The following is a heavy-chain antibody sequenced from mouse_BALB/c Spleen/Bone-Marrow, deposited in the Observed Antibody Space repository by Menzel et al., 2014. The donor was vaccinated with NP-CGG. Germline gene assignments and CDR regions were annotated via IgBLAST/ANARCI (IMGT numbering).Heavy chain of an antibody. CDR1: GYTFTDYI. V-gene: IGHV1-62-2*01. CDR2: FYPGSGNI. Sequence: QVQLPQSGAELVKPGASVKLSCKASGYTFTDYIIHWIKQRSGQGLEWIGWFYPGSGNIKYNEKFKDKATLTADKSSSTVYMELSRLTSEDSAVYFCTRHFYGSSYFDYWGQGTTLTVSS. D-gene: IGHD1-1*01. J-gene: IGHJ2*01. CDR3: TRHFYGSSYFDY.